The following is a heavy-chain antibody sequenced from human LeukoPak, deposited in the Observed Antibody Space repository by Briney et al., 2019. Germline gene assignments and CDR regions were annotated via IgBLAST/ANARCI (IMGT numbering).Heavy chain of an antibody. Sequence: PGRSLRLSCAASGFTFSSYGMHWVRQAPGKGLEWVAVIWYDGSNKYYADSVKGGFTISRDNSKNTLYLQMNSLRAEDTAVYYCAKEDRRYCSGGSCYVDYWGQGTLVTVSS. J-gene: IGHJ4*02. V-gene: IGHV3-33*06. CDR1: GFTFSSYG. D-gene: IGHD2-15*01. CDR3: AKEDRRYCSGGSCYVDY. CDR2: IWYDGSNK.